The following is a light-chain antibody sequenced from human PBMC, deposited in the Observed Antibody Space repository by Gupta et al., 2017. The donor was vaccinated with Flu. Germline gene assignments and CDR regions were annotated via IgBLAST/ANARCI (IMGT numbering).Light chain of an antibody. Sequence: TGTSTVLGGYTYGAWYQQSPGKAPKLIIYEVNSRPSGVPDLFSGSKSGNTASLTISGLQAEDEADYYCCSYGASHGFGTGTKVTVL. CDR3: CSYGASHG. CDR1: STVLGGYTY. CDR2: EVN. J-gene: IGLJ1*01. V-gene: IGLV2-11*01.